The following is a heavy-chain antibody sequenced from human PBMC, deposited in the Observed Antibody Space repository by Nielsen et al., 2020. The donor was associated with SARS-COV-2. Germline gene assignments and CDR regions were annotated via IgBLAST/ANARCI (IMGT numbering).Heavy chain of an antibody. CDR3: ARDVGRDGFDI. CDR1: GFTFSSYG. J-gene: IGHJ3*02. CDR2: IWYDGSNK. D-gene: IGHD1-26*01. Sequence: GSLKISCAASGFTFSSYGMHWVRQAPGKELEWVAVIWYDGSNKYYADSVKGRFTISRDNSKNTLYLQMNSLRAEDTAVYYCARDVGRDGFDIWGQGTMVTVSS. V-gene: IGHV3-33*01.